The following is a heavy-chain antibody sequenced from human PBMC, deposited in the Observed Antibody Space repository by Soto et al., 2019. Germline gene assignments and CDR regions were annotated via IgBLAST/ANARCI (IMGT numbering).Heavy chain of an antibody. CDR2: MNPNSGNT. CDR1: GYTFTSYE. Sequence: QVQLVQSGAEVKKPGASVKVSCKASGYTFTSYEINWVRQATGQWLEWMGWMNPNSGNTGYAQKFQGRVTMTRNTSISTAYMELSRLRSEDTAVYYCARGQSGYSSGWSPNDYWGQGTLVTVSS. D-gene: IGHD6-19*01. V-gene: IGHV1-8*01. J-gene: IGHJ4*02. CDR3: ARGQSGYSSGWSPNDY.